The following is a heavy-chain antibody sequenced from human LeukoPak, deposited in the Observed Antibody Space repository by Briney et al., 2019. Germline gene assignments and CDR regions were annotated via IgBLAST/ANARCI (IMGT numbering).Heavy chain of an antibody. CDR3: ARSYSSSPTFDY. J-gene: IGHJ4*02. CDR2: IYYSGST. CDR1: AGSISSYY. V-gene: IGHV4-59*08. D-gene: IGHD6-13*01. Sequence: PSETLSLTCTVSAGSISSYYWSCIRQPPGEGLEWIGCIYYSGSTNYNPSLKSRVTISVDTSKNQFSLKLSSVTAADTAVYYCARSYSSSPTFDYWGQGTLVTVSS.